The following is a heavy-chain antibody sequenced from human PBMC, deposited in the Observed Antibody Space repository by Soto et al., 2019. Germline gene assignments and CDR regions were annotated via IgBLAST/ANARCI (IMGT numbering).Heavy chain of an antibody. V-gene: IGHV3-30-3*01. CDR3: AIDWRQITAYSSNS. Sequence: GGSLRLSCAASGFTFNNYALNCVRQAPGKGLEWVAIISYDGSNTYYADSVKGRFTISRDNSKNTLYLQMNSLRSEDTAVYFCAIDWRQITAYSSNSWGQGTLVTVSS. CDR2: ISYDGSNT. J-gene: IGHJ4*02. D-gene: IGHD6-19*01. CDR1: GFTFNNYA.